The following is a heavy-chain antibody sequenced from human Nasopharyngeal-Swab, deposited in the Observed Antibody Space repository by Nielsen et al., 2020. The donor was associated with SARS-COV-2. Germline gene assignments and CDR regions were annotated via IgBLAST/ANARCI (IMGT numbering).Heavy chain of an antibody. J-gene: IGHJ6*02. CDR2: INAGNGNT. CDR1: GYTFTSYA. V-gene: IGHV1-3*01. D-gene: IGHD2-2*01. CDR3: ARGRIVVVPAAMGAYYYGMDV. Sequence: ASVKVSCKASGYTFTSYAMHWVRQAPGQRLEWMGWINAGNGNTKYSQKFQGRVTITRDTSASTAYMELSSLRSEDTAVYYCARGRIVVVPAAMGAYYYGMDVWGQGTTVTVSS.